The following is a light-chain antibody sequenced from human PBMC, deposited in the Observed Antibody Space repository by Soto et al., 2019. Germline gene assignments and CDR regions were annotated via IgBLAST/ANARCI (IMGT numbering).Light chain of an antibody. CDR3: SSYTSSYNYV. V-gene: IGLV2-14*01. CDR2: DVS. CDR1: SGDVGGYNY. Sequence: QSVLTQPASVSGTPGQSITISCTGTSGDVGGYNYVSWYQQHPGKAPKLMIYDVSNRPSGVSNRFSGSKSGNTASLTISGLQAEDEADYYCSSYTSSYNYVFGTGTKVTVL. J-gene: IGLJ1*01.